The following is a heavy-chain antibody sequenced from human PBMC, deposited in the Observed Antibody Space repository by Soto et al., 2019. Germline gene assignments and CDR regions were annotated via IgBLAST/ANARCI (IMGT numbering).Heavy chain of an antibody. CDR3: AKDSGKTTVTLSFDY. CDR2: ISYDGSNK. Sequence: QVQLVESGGGVVQPGRSLRLSCAASGFTFSSYGMHWVRQAPGKGLEWVAVISYDGSNKYYADSVKGRFTISRDNSKKTLYLQMNSLRTEDTDVYYWAKDSGKTTVTLSFDYWGQGTLVTVSS. V-gene: IGHV3-30*18. D-gene: IGHD4-17*01. J-gene: IGHJ4*02. CDR1: GFTFSSYG.